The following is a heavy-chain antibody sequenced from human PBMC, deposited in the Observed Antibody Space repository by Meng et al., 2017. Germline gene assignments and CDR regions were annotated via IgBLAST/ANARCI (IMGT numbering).Heavy chain of an antibody. Sequence: ASVKVSCKASGYTFTGYYMHWVRQASGQGLEWMGWINPNSGGTNYAQKFQGRVTMTRDTSISTAYMELSRLRSDDTAVYYCARYYYDSSGYYFSAFDIWGQGTMVTVSS. J-gene: IGHJ3*02. CDR1: GYTFTGYY. D-gene: IGHD3-22*01. CDR2: INPNSGGT. V-gene: IGHV1-2*02. CDR3: ARYYYDSSGYYFSAFDI.